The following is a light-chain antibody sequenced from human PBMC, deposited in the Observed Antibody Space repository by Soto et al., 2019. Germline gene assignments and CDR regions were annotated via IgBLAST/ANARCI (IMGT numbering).Light chain of an antibody. J-gene: IGKJ1*01. Sequence: DIQMTQSPSTLSASVGARVTITCRASQSISSWLAWYQQKQGKAPKLLICKASSLESGVPSRFSGSGSGTELTITISSLQPEDFETYDGLQHNSYPRTFGQGTKVDIK. CDR1: QSISSW. CDR3: LQHNSYPRT. V-gene: IGKV1-5*03. CDR2: KAS.